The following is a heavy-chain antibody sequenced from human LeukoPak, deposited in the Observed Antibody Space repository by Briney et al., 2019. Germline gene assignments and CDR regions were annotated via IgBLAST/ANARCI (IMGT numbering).Heavy chain of an antibody. CDR3: ARTGFSYGSAGS. CDR2: FFYGGST. Sequence: PSQTLSLTCTVSGGSINNGDYYWSWVRQPPGKGLEWIGCFFYGGSTYYNPSLKSRVAISGDTAKNQFSLQLTSVTAAGTAVYYCARTGFSYGSAGSWGQGTLVSVSA. CDR1: GGSINNGDYY. J-gene: IGHJ5*02. D-gene: IGHD5-18*01. V-gene: IGHV4-30-4*01.